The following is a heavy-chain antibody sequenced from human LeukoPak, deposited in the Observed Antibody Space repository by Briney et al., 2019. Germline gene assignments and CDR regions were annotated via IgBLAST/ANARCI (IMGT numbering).Heavy chain of an antibody. CDR3: ARVSGIAAAVGAFDI. Sequence: SVKVSCKSSGGTFSSYAISWVRQAPGQGLEWMGGIIPIFGTANYAQKFQGRVTITADKSTSTAYLELSSLRSEDTAVYYCARVSGIAAAVGAFDIWGQGTMVTVSS. V-gene: IGHV1-69*06. CDR2: IIPIFGTA. D-gene: IGHD6-13*01. CDR1: GGTFSSYA. J-gene: IGHJ3*02.